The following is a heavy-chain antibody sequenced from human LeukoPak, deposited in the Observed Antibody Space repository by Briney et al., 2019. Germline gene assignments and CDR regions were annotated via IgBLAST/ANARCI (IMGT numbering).Heavy chain of an antibody. J-gene: IGHJ4*02. CDR3: AKDLSGIAY. CDR1: GFTYRNYV. Sequence: GGSLTLSCEASGFTYRNYVMSGVRQAPGKWLEGVSAISGSGGSTYYPDSVKGRFTNSRDNSKNALYLQMNRLIAEDTAVYYCAKDLSGIAYSGQGTLGTASS. V-gene: IGHV3-23*01. D-gene: IGHD3-10*01. CDR2: ISGSGGST.